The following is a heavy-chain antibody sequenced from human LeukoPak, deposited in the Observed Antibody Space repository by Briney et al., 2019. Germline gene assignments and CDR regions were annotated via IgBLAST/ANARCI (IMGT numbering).Heavy chain of an antibody. D-gene: IGHD6-19*01. Sequence: ASVKVSCKASGHTFSGYYLHWVRQAPGQGLEWMGWINPNSGGTNYAQKFQGRVTMSRDTSISTAYMELSRLRSDDTAVYHCAREVTAVAVNWFDPWGQGTLVTVSS. CDR2: INPNSGGT. CDR3: AREVTAVAVNWFDP. J-gene: IGHJ5*02. V-gene: IGHV1-2*02. CDR1: GHTFSGYY.